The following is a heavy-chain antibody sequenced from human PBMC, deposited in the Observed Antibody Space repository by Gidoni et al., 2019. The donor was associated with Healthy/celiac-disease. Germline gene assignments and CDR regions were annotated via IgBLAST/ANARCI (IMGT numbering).Heavy chain of an antibody. CDR3: ARENPATRFDY. Sequence: QVQLQESGPGLVKPSQTLSLTCTGSGGSISSGSYYWSWIRQPAGKGLEWIGRIYTSGSTNYNPSLKSRVTISVDTSKNQFSLKLSSVTAADTAVYYCARENPATRFDYWGQGTLVTVSS. CDR1: GGSISSGSYY. D-gene: IGHD2-15*01. CDR2: IYTSGST. V-gene: IGHV4-61*02. J-gene: IGHJ4*02.